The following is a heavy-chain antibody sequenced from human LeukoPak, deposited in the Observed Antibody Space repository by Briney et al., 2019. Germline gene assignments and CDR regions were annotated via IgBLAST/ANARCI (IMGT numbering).Heavy chain of an antibody. Sequence: ASVKVSCKASGYTFTSYGISWVRQAPGQGLEWMGWINAYNGNTYYAQKLQGRVTMTTDTSASTAYMELRSLRPDGTAVYDCAREFRVLSVAGTVRYFYYWGQGTLVTVSS. V-gene: IGHV1-18*04. D-gene: IGHD6-19*01. J-gene: IGHJ4*02. CDR3: AREFRVLSVAGTVRYFYY. CDR2: INAYNGNT. CDR1: GYTFTSYG.